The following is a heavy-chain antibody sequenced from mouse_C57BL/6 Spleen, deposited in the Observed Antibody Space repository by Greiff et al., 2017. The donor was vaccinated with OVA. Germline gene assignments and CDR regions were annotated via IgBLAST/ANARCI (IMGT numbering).Heavy chain of an antibody. D-gene: IGHD2-14*01. V-gene: IGHV1-69*01. CDR3: ARGYSGAMDY. J-gene: IGHJ4*01. Sequence: QQSCKASGYTFTSYWMHWVKQRPGQGLEWIGEIDPSDSYTNYNQKFKGKSTLTVDKSSSTAYMQLSSLTSEDSAVYYCARGYSGAMDYWGQGTSVTVSS. CDR2: IDPSDSYT. CDR1: GYTFTSYW.